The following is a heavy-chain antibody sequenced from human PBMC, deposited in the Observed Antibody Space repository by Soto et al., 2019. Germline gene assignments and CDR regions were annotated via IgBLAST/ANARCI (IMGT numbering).Heavy chain of an antibody. CDR1: GFSFSSYA. Sequence: SGFSFSSYAMSWACQAPGQGLEWVSAISGNGGSTYYPDSVKGRFTISRDNSKNTLYLQRNSLRAQXTAVSYCAKIDNYYDYVWGSYRYFDSWGQGTLVT. J-gene: IGHJ4*02. CDR3: AKIDNYYDYVWGSYRYFDS. D-gene: IGHD3-16*02. CDR2: ISGNGGST. V-gene: IGHV3-23*01.